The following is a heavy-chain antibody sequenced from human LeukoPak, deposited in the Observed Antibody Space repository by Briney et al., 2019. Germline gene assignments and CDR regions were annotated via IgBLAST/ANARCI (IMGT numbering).Heavy chain of an antibody. J-gene: IGHJ4*02. Sequence: GESLRLSCAASGFTFSSYSMNWVRQAPGKGLEWVSSISSSSSYIYYADSVKGRFTISRDNAKNSLYLQMNSLRAEDTAVYYCARGGSGWTRKFDYWGQGTLVTVSS. CDR3: ARGGSGWTRKFDY. V-gene: IGHV3-21*01. D-gene: IGHD6-19*01. CDR2: ISSSSSYI. CDR1: GFTFSSYS.